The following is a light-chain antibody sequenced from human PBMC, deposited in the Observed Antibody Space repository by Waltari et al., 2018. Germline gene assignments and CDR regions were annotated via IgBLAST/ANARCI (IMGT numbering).Light chain of an antibody. CDR1: PTILHSSENKNQ. V-gene: IGKV4-1*01. Sequence: DSVMTQSPASLSVSLGERATINCPYSPTILHSSENKNQLGWYQQKSGQSPKLLIYGASTLESGVPDRFSGSGSGTDFTLTISSLQTEDVAVYYCQQYYSTPFTFGPGTKVDIK. CDR2: GAS. J-gene: IGKJ3*01. CDR3: QQYYSTPFT.